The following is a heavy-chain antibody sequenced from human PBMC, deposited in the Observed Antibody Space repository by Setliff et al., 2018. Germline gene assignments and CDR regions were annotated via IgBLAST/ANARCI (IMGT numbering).Heavy chain of an antibody. D-gene: IGHD5-12*01. CDR1: GFTFSSHS. CDR2: ISSTSGTI. CDR3: VRAFWTYSDHASLACFDY. Sequence: AGGSLRLSCAGSGFTFSSHSMNWVRQAPGKGLEWISYISSTSGTIYYADSVKGRFTISRDNARNSLYLQMNNLRAEDTALYYCVRAFWTYSDHASLACFDYWGQGALVTVSS. V-gene: IGHV3-48*01. J-gene: IGHJ4*02.